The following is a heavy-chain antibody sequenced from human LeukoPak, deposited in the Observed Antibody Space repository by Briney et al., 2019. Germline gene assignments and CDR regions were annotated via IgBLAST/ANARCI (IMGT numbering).Heavy chain of an antibody. J-gene: IGHJ5*02. Sequence: SETLSLTCDVYGGSFSGYFWSWIGQPPGKGLKWIGDINPSGSTNYNPSLKNRVAISVDTSKNQFSLKLTSVTAADTAVYYCARGNGYCDSTTCYNWFDPWGQGTLVTVSS. CDR2: INPSGST. CDR1: GGSFSGYF. CDR3: ARGNGYCDSTTCYNWFDP. V-gene: IGHV4-34*01. D-gene: IGHD2-2*03.